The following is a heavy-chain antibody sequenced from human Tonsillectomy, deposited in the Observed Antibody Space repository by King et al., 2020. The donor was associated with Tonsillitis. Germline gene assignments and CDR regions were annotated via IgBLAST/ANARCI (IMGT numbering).Heavy chain of an antibody. CDR2: IAHDGTYQ. CDR1: GFIFSAHA. V-gene: IGHV3-30-3*01. J-gene: IGHJ1*01. D-gene: IGHD2-15*01. CDR3: VGEVGVRDFQH. Sequence: VQLVESGGGVVQPERSLRLSCAASGFIFSAHAMHWVRQAPGKGLEWLAGIAHDGTYQAYADSVKGRFTIPRDNSKNTLYLQMNSLRPDDTAIFYCVGEVGVRDFQHWGQGTLVTVSS.